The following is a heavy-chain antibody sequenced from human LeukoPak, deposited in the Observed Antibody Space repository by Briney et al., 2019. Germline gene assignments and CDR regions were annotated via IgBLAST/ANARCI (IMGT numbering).Heavy chain of an antibody. Sequence: WASVKVSCKVSGYTLTELSMHWVRQAPGKGLEWMGGFDPEDGETIYAQKFQGRVTMTEDTSTDTAYMELSSLRSEDTAVYYCATVTIFGNYMDVWGKGTTVTVSS. CDR1: GYTLTELS. V-gene: IGHV1-24*01. J-gene: IGHJ6*03. D-gene: IGHD3-3*01. CDR3: ATVTIFGNYMDV. CDR2: FDPEDGET.